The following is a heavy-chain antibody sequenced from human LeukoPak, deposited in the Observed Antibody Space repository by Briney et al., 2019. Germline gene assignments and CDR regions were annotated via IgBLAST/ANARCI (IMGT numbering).Heavy chain of an antibody. CDR3: ARVDYDISTGYQTYFKY. J-gene: IGHJ4*02. Sequence: GGSLRLSCAASEFSVGSNYMTWVRQAPGKGLEWVSAISGSGGSTYYADSVKGRFTISRDNSKNTLYLQMNSLRAEDTAVYYCARVDYDISTGYQTYFKYWDQGTLVTVSS. D-gene: IGHD3-9*01. V-gene: IGHV3-23*01. CDR2: ISGSGGST. CDR1: EFSVGSNY.